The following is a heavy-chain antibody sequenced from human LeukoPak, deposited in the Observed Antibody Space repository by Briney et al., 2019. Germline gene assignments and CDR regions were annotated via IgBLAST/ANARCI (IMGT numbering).Heavy chain of an antibody. D-gene: IGHD1-26*01. CDR1: EFTVSTNY. V-gene: IGHV3-66*01. CDR2: IYKGGGT. CDR3: AGREVEY. J-gene: IGHJ4*02. Sequence: GGSLRLSCAASEFTVSTNYMTWVRQAPGKGLEWVSVIYKGGGTNYADSVKGRFTISRDKSENTLYLQMNSLRADDTAVDYCAGREVEYWGQGTLVTVSS.